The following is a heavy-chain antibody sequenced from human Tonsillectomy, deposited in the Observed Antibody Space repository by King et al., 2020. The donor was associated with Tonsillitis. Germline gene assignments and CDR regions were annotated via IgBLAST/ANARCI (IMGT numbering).Heavy chain of an antibody. Sequence: VQLVQSGGGLVKPGGSLRLSCAASGFTFSNAWMSLVRQAPGKGLEWVGRIKSKTDGGTTDYAAPVKGRFTISRDDSKNTLYLQMNSLKTEDTAVYYCTTAPPLLYDWDAFDIWGQGAMVAVSS. V-gene: IGHV3-15*01. CDR2: IKSKTDGGTT. J-gene: IGHJ3*02. CDR1: GFTFSNAW. CDR3: TTAPPLLYDWDAFDI. D-gene: IGHD5/OR15-5a*01.